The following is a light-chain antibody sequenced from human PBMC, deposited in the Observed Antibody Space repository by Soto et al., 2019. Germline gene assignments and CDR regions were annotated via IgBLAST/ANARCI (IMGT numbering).Light chain of an antibody. J-gene: IGKJ4*01. CDR2: QAS. CDR1: QSISSG. CDR3: QQYDNYPLT. V-gene: IGKV1-5*03. Sequence: DIEMTQSPATLSASVGDRVTITCRASQSISSGLAWYQQKPGKAPKVLIFQASSLESGVPSRFSGSGSGTEFTLTISSLQSDDFATYYCQQYDNYPLTFGGGTKVEI.